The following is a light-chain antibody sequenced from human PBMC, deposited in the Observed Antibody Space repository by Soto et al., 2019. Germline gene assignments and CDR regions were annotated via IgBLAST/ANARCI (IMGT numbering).Light chain of an antibody. J-gene: IGLJ1*01. V-gene: IGLV2-14*03. CDR3: SSYTTSNTRQIV. CDR1: SSDVGGYNY. Sequence: QSVLTQPAYVSGSPGQSITISCTGTSSDVGGYNYVSWYQHHPGKAPKLMIFDVSNRPSGVSNRFSGSKSGNTASLTISGLQPEDEADYYCSSYTTSNTRQIVVGTGTKVTVL. CDR2: DVS.